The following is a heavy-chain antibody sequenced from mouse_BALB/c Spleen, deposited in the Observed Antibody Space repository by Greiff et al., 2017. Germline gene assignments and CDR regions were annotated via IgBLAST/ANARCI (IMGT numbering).Heavy chain of an antibody. CDR1: GFSLTSYG. CDR2: IWAGGST. D-gene: IGHD1-1*01. Sequence: VKVVESGPGLVAPSQSLSITCTVSGFSLTSYGVHWVRQPPGKGLEWLGVIWAGGSTNYNSALMSRLSISKDNSKSQVFLKMNSLQTDDTAMYYCAREGGLLAWFAYWGQGTLVTVSA. J-gene: IGHJ3*01. CDR3: AREGGLLAWFAY. V-gene: IGHV2-9*02.